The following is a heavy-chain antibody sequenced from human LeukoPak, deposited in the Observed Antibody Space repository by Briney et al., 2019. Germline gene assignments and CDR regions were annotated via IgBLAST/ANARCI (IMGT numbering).Heavy chain of an antibody. J-gene: IGHJ3*02. V-gene: IGHV3-21*01. D-gene: IGHD5-24*01. CDR3: ASEKEMPTIRDVFDI. Sequence: GGSLRLSCAASGFAFSRYTMNWVRQAPGKGLEWVSSISRSSKYIYYADSLKDRFTVSRDNAKNSLYLQMNSLRAEDTAVYYCASEKEMPTIRDVFDIWGQGTLVTVPS. CDR1: GFAFSRYT. CDR2: ISRSSKYI.